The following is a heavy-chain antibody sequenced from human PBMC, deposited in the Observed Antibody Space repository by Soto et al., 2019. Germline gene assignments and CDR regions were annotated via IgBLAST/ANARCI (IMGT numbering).Heavy chain of an antibody. CDR2: IYNSGST. CDR1: GGSISSYY. CDR3: AAPPRY. Sequence: QMQLQESGPGLVKPTETLSLTCTVSGGSISSYYWNWIRQPPGKGLEWIGYIYNSGSTNYNPSLKSRVTISVDTSKNQFSLKLTSVTAADTAVYYCAAPPRYWGQGTLVTVSS. D-gene: IGHD6-6*01. J-gene: IGHJ4*02. V-gene: IGHV4-59*01.